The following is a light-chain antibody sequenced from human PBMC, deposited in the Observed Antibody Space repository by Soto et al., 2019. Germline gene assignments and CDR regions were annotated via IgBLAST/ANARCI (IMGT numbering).Light chain of an antibody. V-gene: IGKV1-5*01. Sequence: DIQITRCPASVPASVGDRVTITGRASQGISSWLAWYQQKPREAPKLLIYGASNLDSGVPSRFSGNGSGTEFILTISSLQPDDFATYYCQQYETFPWTFGQGTKVDIK. CDR2: GAS. CDR3: QQYETFPWT. CDR1: QGISSW. J-gene: IGKJ1*01.